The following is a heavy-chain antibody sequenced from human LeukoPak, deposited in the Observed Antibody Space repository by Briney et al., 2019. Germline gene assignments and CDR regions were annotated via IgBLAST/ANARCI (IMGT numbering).Heavy chain of an antibody. Sequence: SQTLSLTCTVSGGSISSGGYYWSWIRQHPGKGLEWIGYIYYSGNTYYNPSLKSRVTISVDTSKNQFSLKLRSVTAADTAVFYCARDYGDARFDYWGQGTLVTVSS. CDR3: ARDYGDARFDY. J-gene: IGHJ4*02. D-gene: IGHD4-17*01. CDR2: IYYSGNT. CDR1: GGSISSGGYY. V-gene: IGHV4-31*03.